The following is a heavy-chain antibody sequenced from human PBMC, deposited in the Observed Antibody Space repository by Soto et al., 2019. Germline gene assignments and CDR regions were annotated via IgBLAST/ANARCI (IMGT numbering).Heavy chain of an antibody. CDR3: ARGQEGIVATH. Sequence: QVHLQQWGAGLLKPSETLSLTCAVNGGSLTGYYWSWIRQPPGKGLEWIGEIKDGVVTNYSPSLKGRVTMSADTSKNQFSLKLNSVTAADTAVYYCARGQEGIVATHWDQGTLVTVSS. V-gene: IGHV4-34*01. CDR1: GGSLTGYY. D-gene: IGHD5-12*01. CDR2: IKDGVVT. J-gene: IGHJ4*02.